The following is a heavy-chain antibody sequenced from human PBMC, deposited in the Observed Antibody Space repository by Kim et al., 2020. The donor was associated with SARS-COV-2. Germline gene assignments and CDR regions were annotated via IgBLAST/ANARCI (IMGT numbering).Heavy chain of an antibody. J-gene: IGHJ6*02. Sequence: KVSCKASGGTFSSYAISWVRQAPGQGLEWMGGIIPIFGTANYAQKFQGRVTITADESTSPAYMELSSRRPEDTAGYYCARKLHRDGNNYYYYGMEVWG. CDR2: IIPIFGTA. D-gene: IGHD1-1*01. CDR1: GGTFSSYA. CDR3: ARKLHRDGNNYYYYGMEV. V-gene: IGHV1-69*01.